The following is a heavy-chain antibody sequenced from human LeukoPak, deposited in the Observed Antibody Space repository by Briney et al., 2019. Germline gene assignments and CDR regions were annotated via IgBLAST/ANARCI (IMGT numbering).Heavy chain of an antibody. CDR2: IDTSGTT. D-gene: IGHD3-10*01. CDR3: ARDAKYYYGSRTFFFYEY. Sequence: SETLSLTCAVYGGSFSGYYWSWIRQPAGKGLEWIGHIDTSGTTNYNPSLKSRVTMSTDTSKNQFSLKLSSVTAADTAIYYCARDAKYYYGSRTFFFYEYWGQGTLLTVSS. J-gene: IGHJ4*02. V-gene: IGHV4-4*07. CDR1: GGSFSGYY.